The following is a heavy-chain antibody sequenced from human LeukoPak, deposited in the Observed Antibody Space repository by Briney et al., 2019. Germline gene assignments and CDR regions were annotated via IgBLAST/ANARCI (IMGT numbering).Heavy chain of an antibody. Sequence: PSETLSLTCTVSGGSIISAGYYWSWIRQHPGKGLEWIGYIYYSGSTYYHPSLQSRVTISVDTSKNQFSLKLSSVTAADTAVYYCAREAEVSAGFDYWGQGTLVTVPS. V-gene: IGHV4-31*03. J-gene: IGHJ4*02. CDR2: IYYSGST. CDR1: GGSIISAGYY. D-gene: IGHD2-8*01. CDR3: AREAEVSAGFDY.